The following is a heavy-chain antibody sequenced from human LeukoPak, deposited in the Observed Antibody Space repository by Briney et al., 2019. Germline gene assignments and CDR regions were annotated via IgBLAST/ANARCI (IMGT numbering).Heavy chain of an antibody. CDR1: GGSISSYY. Sequence: SETLSLTCIVSGGSISSYYWSWIRQPPGKGLEWIGYIYYSGSTYYNPSLKSRVTISVDTSKNQFSLKLSSVTAADTAVYYCARRGLDFWSGYYLPFDYWGQGTLVTVSS. D-gene: IGHD3-3*01. CDR3: ARRGLDFWSGYYLPFDY. CDR2: IYYSGST. V-gene: IGHV4-59*08. J-gene: IGHJ4*02.